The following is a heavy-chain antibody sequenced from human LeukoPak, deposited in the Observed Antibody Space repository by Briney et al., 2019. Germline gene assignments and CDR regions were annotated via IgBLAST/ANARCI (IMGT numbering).Heavy chain of an antibody. Sequence: GGSLRLSCAASGFTFRSYSMNWVRQAPGKGLEWVSYISSNGNTIYYADSVKGRFTISRDNAKNSLYLQMNSLRAEDTAVYYCARATYWGQGTLVTVSS. CDR1: GFTFRSYS. V-gene: IGHV3-48*04. CDR2: ISSNGNTI. CDR3: ARATY. J-gene: IGHJ4*02.